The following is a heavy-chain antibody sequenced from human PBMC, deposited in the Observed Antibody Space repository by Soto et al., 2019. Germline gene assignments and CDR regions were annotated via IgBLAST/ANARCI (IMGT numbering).Heavy chain of an antibody. CDR1: GFTFSSFA. V-gene: IGHV3-23*01. J-gene: IGHJ4*02. CDR3: AKDQGYCSGVSCPYFDY. Sequence: GSLRLSCAASGFTFSSFAMTWVRQAPGKGLEWVSVISGSGGSTYYADSVKGRFTISRDNSKNTLYLQMNSLRAEDTAVYYCAKDQGYCSGVSCPYFDYWGQGTLVTVSS. D-gene: IGHD2-15*01. CDR2: ISGSGGST.